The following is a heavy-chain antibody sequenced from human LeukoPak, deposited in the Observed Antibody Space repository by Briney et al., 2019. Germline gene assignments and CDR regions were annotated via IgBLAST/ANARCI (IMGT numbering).Heavy chain of an antibody. V-gene: IGHV3-23*01. CDR2: ISGSGVSA. CDR1: GFTFSTYA. CDR3: ASRAYTAMVK. D-gene: IGHD5-18*01. Sequence: PGGSLRLSCAASGFTFSTYAMSWVRQAPGKGLEWVSGISGSGVSAYYADPVTGRFTISRDNSKNTLYLQMNSLRAEDTAVYYCASRAYTAMVKWGQGNLVTVSS. J-gene: IGHJ4*02.